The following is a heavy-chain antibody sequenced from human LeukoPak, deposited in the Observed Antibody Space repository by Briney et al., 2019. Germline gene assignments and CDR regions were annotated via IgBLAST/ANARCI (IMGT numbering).Heavy chain of an antibody. J-gene: IGHJ4*02. Sequence: ASETLSLTCTVSGGSISSYYWSWIRQPPGKGLEWIGYIFYSGSTNYNPSLKSRVTISVDTSKNQFSLKLSSVTAADTAVYYCARVPSSGYVLFDYWGQGTLVTVSS. CDR2: IFYSGST. D-gene: IGHD5-12*01. CDR1: GGSISSYY. CDR3: ARVPSSGYVLFDY. V-gene: IGHV4-59*01.